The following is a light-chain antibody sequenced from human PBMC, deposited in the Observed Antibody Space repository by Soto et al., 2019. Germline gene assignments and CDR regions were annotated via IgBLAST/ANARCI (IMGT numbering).Light chain of an antibody. V-gene: IGKV1-39*01. J-gene: IGKJ5*01. CDR3: QQSYSTLFT. CDR2: AAS. CDR1: QGISSY. Sequence: DIQLTQSPSFLSASLGDRVTITCRASQGISSYLAWYQLKPGKAPKLLIYAASSLQSGVPSRFSGSGSGTDFTLTISSLQPEDFATYYCQQSYSTLFTFGQGTRLEI.